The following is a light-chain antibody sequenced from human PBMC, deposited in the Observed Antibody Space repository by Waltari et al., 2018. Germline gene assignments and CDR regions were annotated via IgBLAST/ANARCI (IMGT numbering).Light chain of an antibody. CDR2: KAS. CDR3: QQYNSYSST. CDR1: RGVSTW. J-gene: IGKJ2*01. V-gene: IGKV1-5*03. Sequence: DIQMTQSPSTLSASVGDRVTITCRASRGVSTWLAWYQQRTGNAPKVLISKASVLESGVPSRFSGSGSDTEFTLTITSLQPDDSATYYCQQYNSYSSTFGQGTKLEIK.